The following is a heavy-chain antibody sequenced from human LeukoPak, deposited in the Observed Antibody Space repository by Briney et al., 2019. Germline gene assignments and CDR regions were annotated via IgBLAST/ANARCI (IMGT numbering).Heavy chain of an antibody. V-gene: IGHV4-59*01. D-gene: IGHD1-14*01. CDR1: DGSISSYY. CDR3: ARGVTGRINY. CDR2: IYYSGST. J-gene: IGHJ4*02. Sequence: SETLSLTCTVSDGSISSYYWSWIRQPPGKGLEWIGYIYYSGSTNYNPSLKSRVTISVDTSKNQFSLKLSSVTAADTAVYYCARGVTGRINYWGQGTLVTVSS.